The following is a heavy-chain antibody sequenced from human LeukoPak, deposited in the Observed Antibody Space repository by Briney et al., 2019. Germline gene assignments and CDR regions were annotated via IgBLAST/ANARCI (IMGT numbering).Heavy chain of an antibody. Sequence: SETLSLTCAVSGGSIINSNWWSWVRQPPGKGLEWIGEINHSGSTNYNPSLKSRVTISVDTSKNQFSLKLSSVTAADTAVYYCALGYCSGGSCHFDYWGQGTLVTVSS. V-gene: IGHV4-4*02. D-gene: IGHD2-15*01. CDR1: GGSIINSNW. CDR3: ALGYCSGGSCHFDY. CDR2: INHSGST. J-gene: IGHJ4*02.